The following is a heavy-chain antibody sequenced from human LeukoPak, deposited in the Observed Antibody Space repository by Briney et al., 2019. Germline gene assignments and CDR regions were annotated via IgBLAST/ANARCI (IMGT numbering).Heavy chain of an antibody. CDR1: GFTPIGYW. D-gene: IGHD3-22*01. Sequence: GGSLRLSCTLSGFTPIGYWMTWVRQAPGKGLEWVANINQDGSETFYVDSVKGRFTISRDNAKNSLYLQMNSLRAEDTAVYYCARDLYRIVVVPHYFDFWGQGTLVTVSS. CDR3: ARDLYRIVVVPHYFDF. V-gene: IGHV3-7*01. J-gene: IGHJ4*02. CDR2: INQDGSET.